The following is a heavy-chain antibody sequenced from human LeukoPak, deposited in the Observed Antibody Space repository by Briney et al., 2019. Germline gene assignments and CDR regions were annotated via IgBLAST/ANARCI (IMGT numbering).Heavy chain of an antibody. J-gene: IGHJ6*03. CDR1: GYTFTGYY. CDR2: INPNSGGT. Sequence: ASVKVSCKASGYTFTGYYMHWVRQAPGQGLEWMGRINPNSGGTNYAQKFQGRVTMTRDTSISTAYMELSRLRSDDTAVYYCARDPGYCSGGSCYDYYYYMDVWGKGTTVTVSS. CDR3: ARDPGYCSGGSCYDYYYYMDV. V-gene: IGHV1-2*06. D-gene: IGHD2-15*01.